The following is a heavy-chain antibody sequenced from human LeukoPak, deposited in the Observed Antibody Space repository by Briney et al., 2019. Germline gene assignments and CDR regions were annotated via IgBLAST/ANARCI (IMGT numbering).Heavy chain of an antibody. CDR3: ARAYLPYYYYYMDV. V-gene: IGHV1-69*06. CDR1: GGTFTSYA. CDR2: IIPIFGTA. Sequence: ASVKVSCKASGGTFTSYAISWVRQAPGQGVEWMGGIIPIFGTANYAQKFQGRVTITADKSTSTAYMELSSLRSEDTAVYYCARAYLPYYYYYMDVWGKGTTVTVSS. J-gene: IGHJ6*03.